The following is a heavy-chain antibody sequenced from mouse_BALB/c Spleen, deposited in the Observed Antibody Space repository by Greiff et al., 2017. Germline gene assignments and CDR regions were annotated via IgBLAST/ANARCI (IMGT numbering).Heavy chain of an antibody. D-gene: IGHD2-4*01. CDR1: GYTFTSYW. CDR2: INPSTGYT. J-gene: IGHJ4*01. Sequence: VQRVESGAELAKPGASVKMSCKASGYTFTSYWMHWVKQRPGQGLEWIGYINPSTGYTEYNQKFKDKATLTADKSSSTAYMQLSSLTSEDSAVYYCGVIIEGYYWGQGTSVTVSS. V-gene: IGHV1-7*01. CDR3: GVIIEGYY.